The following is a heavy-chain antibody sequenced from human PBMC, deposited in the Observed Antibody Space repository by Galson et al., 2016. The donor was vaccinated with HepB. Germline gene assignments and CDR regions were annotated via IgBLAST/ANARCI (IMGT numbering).Heavy chain of an antibody. CDR1: GFTFTSHA. D-gene: IGHD5-12*01. CDR2: ISYDGSNK. V-gene: IGHV3-30*18. Sequence: SLRLSCAASGFTFTSHAVHWVRQAPGQGLQWVAVISYDGSNKYYAASVEGRFTISRDNPKKTLYLQMNSLTTEDTAVYYCAKDFGTSATMVTQRGSCDVWGQGTLVTVSS. J-gene: IGHJ4*02. CDR3: AKDFGTSATMVTQRGSCDV.